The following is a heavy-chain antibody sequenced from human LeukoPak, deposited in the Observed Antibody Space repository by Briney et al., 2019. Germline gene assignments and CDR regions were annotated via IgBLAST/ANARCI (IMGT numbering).Heavy chain of an antibody. Sequence: SETLSLTCTVSGGSISSSSYYWGWIRQPPGTGLEWIGSIYYSGSTYYNPSLKSRVTISVDTSKNQFSLKLSSVTAADTAVYYCARTFGSIAAPFDYWGQGTLVTVSS. CDR2: IYYSGST. CDR1: GGSISSSSYY. D-gene: IGHD6-13*01. V-gene: IGHV4-39*07. CDR3: ARTFGSIAAPFDY. J-gene: IGHJ4*02.